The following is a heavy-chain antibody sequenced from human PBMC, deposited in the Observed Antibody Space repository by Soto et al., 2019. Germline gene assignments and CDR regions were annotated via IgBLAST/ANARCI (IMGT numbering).Heavy chain of an antibody. J-gene: IGHJ4*02. Sequence: SETLSLACTVSGDSFSSRHYYWGWIRQPPGKGLEWIGSIYYSGSTYYNPSLKSRVTISVDTSKNQFSLKLSSVTAADTAVYYCARHTPAISISDHWGQGTLVTVSS. CDR3: ARHTPAISISDH. V-gene: IGHV4-39*01. CDR2: IYYSGST. D-gene: IGHD2-15*01. CDR1: GDSFSSRHYY.